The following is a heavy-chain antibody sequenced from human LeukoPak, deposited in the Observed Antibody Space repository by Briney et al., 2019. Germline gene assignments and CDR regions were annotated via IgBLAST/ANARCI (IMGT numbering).Heavy chain of an antibody. CDR2: INHSGST. CDR1: GGSFSGYY. V-gene: IGHV4-34*01. Sequence: PSETLSLTCAVYGGSFSGYYWRWIRQPPGKGLEWIGEINHSGSTNYNPSLKSRVPISVDTSKNQVSLKLSSVTAADTAVYYCARGHYISGGDRLDYWGQGTLVTVSS. D-gene: IGHD2-21*02. CDR3: ARGHYISGGDRLDY. J-gene: IGHJ4*02.